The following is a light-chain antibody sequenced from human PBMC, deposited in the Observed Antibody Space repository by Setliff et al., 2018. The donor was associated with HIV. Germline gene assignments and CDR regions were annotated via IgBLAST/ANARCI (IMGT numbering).Light chain of an antibody. CDR1: NIGRKT. CDR3: QVWDSDTYHQV. Sequence: SYELTQTPSVSVAPGQTALINCRGHNIGRKTVHWYQQKPGQAPVLVIYHDTDRPSGIPERFSGSNSGNTATLTIRSVEAGDEADYYCQVWDSDTYHQVFGPGTKVTVL. CDR2: HDT. V-gene: IGLV3-21*04. J-gene: IGLJ1*01.